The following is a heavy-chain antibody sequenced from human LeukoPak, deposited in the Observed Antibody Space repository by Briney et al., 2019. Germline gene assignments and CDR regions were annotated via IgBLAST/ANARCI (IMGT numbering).Heavy chain of an antibody. Sequence: SGPTLVKPTQTLTLTCTFSGFSLSTSGVGVGWIRQPPGKALEWLALIYWDDDKRYSPSLKSRLTITKDTSKNQVVLTMTNMDPVATATYYCAHSSLLRYFDNAIYTWGQGTLVTVSS. D-gene: IGHD3-9*01. CDR2: IYWDDDK. CDR1: GFSLSTSGVG. V-gene: IGHV2-5*02. CDR3: AHSSLLRYFDNAIYT. J-gene: IGHJ5*02.